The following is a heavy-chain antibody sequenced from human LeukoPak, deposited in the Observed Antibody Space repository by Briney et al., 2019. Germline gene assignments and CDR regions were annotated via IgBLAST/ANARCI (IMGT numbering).Heavy chain of an antibody. CDR2: IVVGSGNT. Sequence: TSVKVSCKASGFTFTSSATQWVRQARGQRLEWIGWIVVGSGNTNYAQKFQERVTITRDMSTSTAYMELSSLRSEDTAVYYCAASGVTMIPPDYWGQGTLVTVSS. CDR1: GFTFTSSA. CDR3: AASGVTMIPPDY. J-gene: IGHJ4*02. V-gene: IGHV1-58*02. D-gene: IGHD3-22*01.